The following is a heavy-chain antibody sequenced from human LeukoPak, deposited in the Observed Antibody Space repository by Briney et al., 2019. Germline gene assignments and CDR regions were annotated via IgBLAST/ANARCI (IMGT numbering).Heavy chain of an antibody. V-gene: IGHV3-74*01. Sequence: QPGGSLRLSCAAFGFTFSSYWMYWVRQAPGKGLVWVSRINSDGSDTSYADSVQGRFTISRDNAKNTLYLQMNSLRAEDTAVYYCASCVAVPGLPDYWGQGTLVTVSS. D-gene: IGHD6-19*01. J-gene: IGHJ4*02. CDR3: ASCVAVPGLPDY. CDR2: INSDGSDT. CDR1: GFTFSSYW.